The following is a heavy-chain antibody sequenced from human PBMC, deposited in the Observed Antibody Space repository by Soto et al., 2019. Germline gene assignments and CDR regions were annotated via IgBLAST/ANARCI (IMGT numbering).Heavy chain of an antibody. V-gene: IGHV3-23*01. CDR3: AKDLFESDIVVVPAAIPYYYYGMDV. CDR2: ISGSGGST. Sequence: GGSLRLSCAASGFTFSSYAVSWVRQAPGKGLEWVSAISGSGGSTYYADSVKGRFTISRDNSKNTLYLQMNSLRAEDTAVYYCAKDLFESDIVVVPAAIPYYYYGMDVWGQGTTVTVSS. J-gene: IGHJ6*02. CDR1: GFTFSSYA. D-gene: IGHD2-2*01.